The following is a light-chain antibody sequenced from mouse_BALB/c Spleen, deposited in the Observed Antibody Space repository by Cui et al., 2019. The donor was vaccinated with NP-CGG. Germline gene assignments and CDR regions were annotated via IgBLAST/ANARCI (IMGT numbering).Light chain of an antibody. CDR1: TGAVTTSNY. CDR3: ALWYSNHWV. CDR2: GTN. J-gene: IGLJ1*01. Sequence: QAVVTPASAPTTSPGETVTLTCRSSTGAVTTSNYANWVQKKPDHLFTGLIGGTNNRVPGVPAKFSGSLIGDKAALTITGAQTEDEAMYFCALWYSNHWVFGGGTKLTVL. V-gene: IGLV1*01.